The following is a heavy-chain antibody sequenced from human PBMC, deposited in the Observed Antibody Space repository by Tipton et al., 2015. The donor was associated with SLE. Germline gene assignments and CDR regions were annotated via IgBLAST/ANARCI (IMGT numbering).Heavy chain of an antibody. D-gene: IGHD2-2*01. CDR2: IYYSGST. CDR1: GASISSNIYY. Sequence: TLSLTCTVSGASISSNIYYWGWIRQPPGKGLEWIGSIYYSGSTYYNPSLKSRVTISVDTSKNQFSLKLSSVTAADTAVYYCARERSSTSLYYMDVWGKGTPDTVSS. CDR3: ARERSSTSLYYMDV. J-gene: IGHJ6*03. V-gene: IGHV4-39*07.